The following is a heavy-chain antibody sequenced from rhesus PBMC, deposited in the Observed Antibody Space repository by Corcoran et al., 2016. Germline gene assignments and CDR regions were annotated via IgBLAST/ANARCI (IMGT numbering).Heavy chain of an antibody. J-gene: IGHJ3*01. V-gene: IGHV3-8*01. CDR3: ATGTRNAFDF. CDR2: INTGGGST. D-gene: IGHD3-9*01. Sequence: VQLVESGGGLVQPGGSLRLSCAASGFTFGSYGMHWARHEPGKGLEWVSDINTGGGSTWYTDSVKGRFTISRENAKNTLYLQMDSLRAEDTAVYYCATGTRNAFDFWGQGLRVTVSS. CDR1: GFTFGSYG.